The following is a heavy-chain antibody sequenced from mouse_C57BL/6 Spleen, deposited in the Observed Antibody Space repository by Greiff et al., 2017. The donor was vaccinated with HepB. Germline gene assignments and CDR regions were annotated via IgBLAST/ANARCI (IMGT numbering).Heavy chain of an antibody. V-gene: IGHV5-4*01. CDR2: ISDGGSYT. J-gene: IGHJ2*01. D-gene: IGHD1-1*01. CDR3: AIKGAVVHLDY. Sequence: DVQLVESGGGLVKPGGSLKLSCAASGFTFSSYAMSWVRQTPEKRLEWVATISDGGSYTYYPDNVKGRFTISRDNAKNNLYLQMSHLKSEDTAMYNCAIKGAVVHLDYWGQGTTLTVSS. CDR1: GFTFSSYA.